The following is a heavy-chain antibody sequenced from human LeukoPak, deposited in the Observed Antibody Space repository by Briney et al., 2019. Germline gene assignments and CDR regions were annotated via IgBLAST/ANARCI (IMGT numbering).Heavy chain of an antibody. J-gene: IGHJ5*02. CDR1: GYTFTSYG. D-gene: IGHD6-6*01. CDR2: ISAYNGNT. V-gene: IGHV1-18*01. Sequence: GASVKVSCKASGYTFTSYGISWVRQAPGQGLEWMGWISAYNGNTNYAQKLQGRVTMTTDTSTSTAYMELRSLRSDDTAVYYCARDGIIAASPHIWFDPWGQGTLVTVSS. CDR3: ARDGIIAASPHIWFDP.